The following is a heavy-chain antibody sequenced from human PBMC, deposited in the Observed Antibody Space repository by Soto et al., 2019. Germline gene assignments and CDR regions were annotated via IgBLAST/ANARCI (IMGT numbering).Heavy chain of an antibody. Sequence: ETLSLTCAVYGGSFSGYYWSWIRQPPGKGLEWIGEINHSGSTNYNPSLKSRVTISVDTSKNQFSLKLSSVTAADTAVYYCARGRLLWFGEFSANWFDPWGQGTLVTV. D-gene: IGHD3-10*01. J-gene: IGHJ5*02. CDR1: GGSFSGYY. CDR3: ARGRLLWFGEFSANWFDP. V-gene: IGHV4-34*01. CDR2: INHSGST.